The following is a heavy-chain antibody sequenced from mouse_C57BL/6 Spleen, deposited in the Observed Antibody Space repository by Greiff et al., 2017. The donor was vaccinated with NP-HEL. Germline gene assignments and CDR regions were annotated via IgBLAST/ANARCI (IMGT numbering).Heavy chain of an antibody. V-gene: IGHV10-1*01. CDR1: GFSFNTYA. CDR2: IRSKSNNYAT. D-gene: IGHD3-3*01. J-gene: IGHJ4*01. CDR3: VRGDGGMDY. Sequence: EVKLVESGGGLVQPKGSLKLSCAASGFSFNTYAMNWVRPAPGTGLEWVARIRSKSNNYATYYADSVKDRFTISRDDSESRLYLQMNNLKTEDTAMYYCVRGDGGMDYWGQGTSVTVSS.